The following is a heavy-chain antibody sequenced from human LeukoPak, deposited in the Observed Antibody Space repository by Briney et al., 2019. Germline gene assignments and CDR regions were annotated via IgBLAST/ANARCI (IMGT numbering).Heavy chain of an antibody. CDR2: MNPNSGNT. Sequence: GASVKVSCKASGYTFTSYDINWVRQATGQGLEWMGWMNPNSGNTGYAQRFQGRVTMTRNTSISTAYMELSSLRSEDTAVYYCARGPRGPRRNWFDPWGQGTLVTVSS. CDR3: ARGPRGPRRNWFDP. CDR1: GYTFTSYD. D-gene: IGHD3-10*01. V-gene: IGHV1-8*01. J-gene: IGHJ5*02.